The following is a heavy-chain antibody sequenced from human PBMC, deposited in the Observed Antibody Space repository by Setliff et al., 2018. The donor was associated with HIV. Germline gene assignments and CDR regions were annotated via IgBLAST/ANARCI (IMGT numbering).Heavy chain of an antibody. D-gene: IGHD3-10*01. CDR1: GYTFTGHY. Sequence: GASVKVSCKASGYTFTGHYLHWVRQAPGQGLEWLGWVNPNSGDAIYAQNFQGRGTMTRDTSINAAYMELRGLRSDDTAVYYCARNFGLSPSGKYYYYYGMDIWGQGTTVTVSS. CDR2: VNPNSGDA. J-gene: IGHJ6*02. CDR3: ARNFGLSPSGKYYYYYGMDI. V-gene: IGHV1-2*02.